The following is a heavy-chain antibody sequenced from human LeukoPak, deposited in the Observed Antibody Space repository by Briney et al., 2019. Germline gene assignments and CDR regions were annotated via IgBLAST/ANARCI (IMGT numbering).Heavy chain of an antibody. CDR1: GGSFSGYY. J-gene: IGHJ4*02. CDR3: ARGSVGATMIFDY. CDR2: INHSGST. D-gene: IGHD1-26*01. Sequence: PSETLSLTCAVYGGSFSGYYWSWIRQPPGKGLEWIGEINHSGSTNYNPSLKSRVTISVDTSKNQFPLKLSSVTAADTAVYYCARGSVGATMIFDYWGQGTLVTVSS. V-gene: IGHV4-34*01.